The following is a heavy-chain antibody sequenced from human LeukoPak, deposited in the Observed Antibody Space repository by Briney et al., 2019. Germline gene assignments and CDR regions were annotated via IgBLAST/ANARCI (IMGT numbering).Heavy chain of an antibody. Sequence: PSETLSLTCAVYGGSFSGYYWSWIRQPPGKGLEWIGEINHSGSTNYNPSLKSRVTISVDTSKNQFSLKLSSVTAADTAVYYCARQYYYDSSGYYYGDAFDIWGQGTMVTVSS. J-gene: IGHJ3*02. CDR1: GGSFSGYY. CDR3: ARQYYYDSSGYYYGDAFDI. D-gene: IGHD3-22*01. V-gene: IGHV4-34*01. CDR2: INHSGST.